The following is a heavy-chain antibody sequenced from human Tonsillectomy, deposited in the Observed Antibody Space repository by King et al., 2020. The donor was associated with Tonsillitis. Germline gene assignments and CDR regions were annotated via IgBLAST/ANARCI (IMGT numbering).Heavy chain of an antibody. CDR2: IYYSGST. CDR1: GGSISSSSYY. D-gene: IGHD2-15*01. V-gene: IGHV4-39*07. CDR3: ARGPPSLYCSGGSCYSVHDAFDI. J-gene: IGHJ3*02. Sequence: QLQESGPGLVKPSETLSLTCTVSGGSISSSSYYWGWIRQPPGKGLEWIGSIYYSGSTYYNPSLKSRVTISIDTSKNQFSLKLSSVTAADTAVYYCARGPPSLYCSGGSCYSVHDAFDIWGQGTMVTVSS.